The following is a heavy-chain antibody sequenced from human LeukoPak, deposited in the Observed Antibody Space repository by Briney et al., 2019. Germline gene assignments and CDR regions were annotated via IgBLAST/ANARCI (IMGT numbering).Heavy chain of an antibody. Sequence: ASVKVSCKASGYTFTSYAMHWVRQAPGQRLEWMGRTSPYNDNTNYAQKLQGRVTMTTDTSTSTAYMELRSLRSDDTAVYYCARDLFQRDSSGYYDDAFDIWGQGTMVTVSS. J-gene: IGHJ3*02. CDR2: TSPYNDNT. CDR1: GYTFTSYA. CDR3: ARDLFQRDSSGYYDDAFDI. D-gene: IGHD3-22*01. V-gene: IGHV1-18*01.